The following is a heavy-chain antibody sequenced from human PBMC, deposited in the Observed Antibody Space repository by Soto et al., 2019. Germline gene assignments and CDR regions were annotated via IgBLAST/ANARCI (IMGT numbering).Heavy chain of an antibody. V-gene: IGHV3-48*03. CDR1: GFVFKNYE. Sequence: GGSLRLSCVASGFVFKNYEMNWVRQAPGKGLEWISYISNSGNTIYVADSMRGRFTISGDNAKNSPFLQMNSLRADDTAVYYCARDIDNRDYYYGLDVWGQGTTVTVSS. CDR3: ARDIDNRDYYYGLDV. D-gene: IGHD1-20*01. CDR2: ISNSGNTI. J-gene: IGHJ6*02.